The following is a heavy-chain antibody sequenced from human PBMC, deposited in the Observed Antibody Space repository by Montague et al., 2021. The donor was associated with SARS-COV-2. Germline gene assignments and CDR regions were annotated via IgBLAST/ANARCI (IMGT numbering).Heavy chain of an antibody. D-gene: IGHD6-19*01. Sequence: SETLSLTCTVSVGSTASHYWNWIRQSPGKRPESIGYVYYNGDTKYNPSLQSRVTISIDTSENQFSLRLNSLTAADTAVYFCARGWAFDPWGQGRLVTVSS. CDR1: VGSTASHY. CDR2: VYYNGDT. J-gene: IGHJ3*01. CDR3: ARGWAFDP. V-gene: IGHV4-59*08.